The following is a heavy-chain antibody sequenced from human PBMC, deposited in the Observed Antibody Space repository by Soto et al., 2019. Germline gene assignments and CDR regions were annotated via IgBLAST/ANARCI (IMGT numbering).Heavy chain of an antibody. Sequence: ASVKVSCKASGYTFTDFFTHWVRQAPGQGLEWMGWINPNSGDTNYAQKFQGRVTMTRDTSISTAYMELSSLRSDDTAVYYCARDRAGYCSTPSCYSFDNWGQGTLVTVSS. J-gene: IGHJ4*02. CDR2: INPNSGDT. V-gene: IGHV1-2*02. CDR3: ARDRAGYCSTPSCYSFDN. CDR1: GYTFTDFF. D-gene: IGHD2-2*01.